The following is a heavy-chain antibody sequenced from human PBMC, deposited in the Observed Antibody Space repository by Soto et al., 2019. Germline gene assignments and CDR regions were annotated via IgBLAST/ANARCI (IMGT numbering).Heavy chain of an antibody. D-gene: IGHD6-19*01. J-gene: IGHJ4*02. Sequence: QVQLVQSGAEVKKPGASVRVSCEASGYTFTSFDINWVRQATGQGLEWMGWMDPNTGNTVYAQKXQXXXTXXRNTSISTAYMELSSLRSEDTAVYYCTRLGIEVARWGQGTLVTVSS. CDR2: MDPNTGNT. V-gene: IGHV1-8*01. CDR3: TRLGIEVAR. CDR1: GYTFTSFD.